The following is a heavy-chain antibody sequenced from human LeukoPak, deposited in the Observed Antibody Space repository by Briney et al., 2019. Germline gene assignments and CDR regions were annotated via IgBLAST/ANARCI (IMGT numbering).Heavy chain of an antibody. CDR2: LYSGGKT. Sequence: GGSLRLSCAASGFTVSSNYMSWVRQAPGKGLEWVSVLYSGGKTYYADSVKGRFTISRDSSKNTLYLHMNSLRAEDTAVYYCARDQYSGSLDYWGQGTLVTVSS. CDR1: GFTVSSNY. D-gene: IGHD1-26*01. CDR3: ARDQYSGSLDY. V-gene: IGHV3-53*01. J-gene: IGHJ4*02.